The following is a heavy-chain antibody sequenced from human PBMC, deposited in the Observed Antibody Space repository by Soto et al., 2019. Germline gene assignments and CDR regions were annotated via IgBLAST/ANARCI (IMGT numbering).Heavy chain of an antibody. J-gene: IGHJ4*02. CDR1: GFPFSSYG. Sequence: QVQLVESGGGVVQPGRSLRLSCAASGFPFSSYGMHWVRQAPGKGLDWVALISYDGSKKYYADSVKGRFTISRDNSKKPLYLQMSSLRAEDTAVYYCAGGQYYFDYCGQGTLVSVSS. D-gene: IGHD2-15*01. CDR3: AGGQYYFDY. CDR2: ISYDGSKK. V-gene: IGHV3-30*03.